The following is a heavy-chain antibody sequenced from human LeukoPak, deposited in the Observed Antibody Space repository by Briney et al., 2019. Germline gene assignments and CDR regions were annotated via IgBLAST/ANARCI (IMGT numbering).Heavy chain of an antibody. CDR1: GITLSNYG. CDR3: AKRGVVIRVVLGGFHKEAYYFDS. J-gene: IGHJ4*02. V-gene: IGHV3-23*01. CDR2: IGGSGGRT. D-gene: IGHD3-10*01. Sequence: PGGSLRLSCAVSGITLSNYGMSWVRQAPGKGLEWVAGIGGSGGRTNYADSVKGRFTISRDTPKNTLHLQMNSLRAEDTDVYFCAKRGVVIRVVLGGFHKEAYYFDSWGQGALVIVSS.